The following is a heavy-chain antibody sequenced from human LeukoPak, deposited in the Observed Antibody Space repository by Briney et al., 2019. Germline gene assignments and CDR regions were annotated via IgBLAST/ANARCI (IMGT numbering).Heavy chain of an antibody. CDR2: IYHSGST. CDR1: GGSISNYY. Sequence: SETLSLTCTVSGGSISNYYWSWIRQPPGKGLEWIGSIYHSGSTYYNPSLKSRVTISVDTSKNQFSLKLSSVTAADTAVYYCASRGGIVGASEYFDYWGQGTLVTVSS. CDR3: ASRGGIVGASEYFDY. J-gene: IGHJ4*02. V-gene: IGHV4-59*08. D-gene: IGHD1-26*01.